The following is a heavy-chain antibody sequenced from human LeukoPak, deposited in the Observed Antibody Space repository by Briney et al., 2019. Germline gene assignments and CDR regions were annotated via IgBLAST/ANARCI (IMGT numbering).Heavy chain of an antibody. CDR3: ALYYYDSSGYHNWFDP. CDR1: GFTVSSNY. CDR2: IYSGGST. J-gene: IGHJ5*02. D-gene: IGHD3-22*01. V-gene: IGHV3-53*01. Sequence: PGGSLRLSCAASGFTVSSNYMSWVRQAPGKGLEWVSVIYSGGSTYYSDSVKSRFTISRDNSKNTLYLQMNSVRAEDTAVYYCALYYYDSSGYHNWFDPWGPGTLVTVSS.